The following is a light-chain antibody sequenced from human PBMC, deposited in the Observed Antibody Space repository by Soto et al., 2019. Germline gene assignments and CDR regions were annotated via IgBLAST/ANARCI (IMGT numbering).Light chain of an antibody. V-gene: IGLV1-51*01. CDR1: SSIFASAS. J-gene: IGLJ2*01. CDR2: GNH. CDR3: GAWESDLGAVL. Sequence: QSVLTQPPSVSAAPGQKVSISCSRSSSIFASASVSWYQHLPGTAPKLLIDGNHQRPSGIPDRFSGSKSGTSATLVITGLQTGDGADYYCGAWESDLGAVLFGGGTKLTVL.